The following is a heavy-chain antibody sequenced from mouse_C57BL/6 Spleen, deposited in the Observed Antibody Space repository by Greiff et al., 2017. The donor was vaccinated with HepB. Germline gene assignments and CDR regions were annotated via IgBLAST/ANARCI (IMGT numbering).Heavy chain of an antibody. J-gene: IGHJ4*01. Sequence: EVMLVESGGDLVKPGGSLKLSCAASGFTFSSYGMSWVRQTPDKRLEWVATISSGGSYTYYPDSVKGRFTISRDNAKHTLYLQMSSLKSEDTAMYYCARRSYGSSYGDYYAMDYWGQGTSVTVSS. CDR3: ARRSYGSSYGDYYAMDY. CDR2: ISSGGSYT. CDR1: GFTFSSYG. D-gene: IGHD1-1*01. V-gene: IGHV5-6*02.